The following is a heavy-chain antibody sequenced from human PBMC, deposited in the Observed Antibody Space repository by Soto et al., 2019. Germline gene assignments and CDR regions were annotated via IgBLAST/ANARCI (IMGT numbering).Heavy chain of an antibody. D-gene: IGHD1-1*01. V-gene: IGHV5-51*01. J-gene: IGHJ5*02. CDR1: EYTFTDYW. CDR3: ASQKTVIRGPLSSNWFDP. CDR2: IYPGDSDT. Sequence: GVSIRISCKVYEYTFTDYWIGWVRQMPGKGLELIGLIYPGDSDTRYSPSFQGRVTISADKSISTAFLQWSSLRASDTAMYYCASQKTVIRGPLSSNWFDPWGQGTLVTVSS.